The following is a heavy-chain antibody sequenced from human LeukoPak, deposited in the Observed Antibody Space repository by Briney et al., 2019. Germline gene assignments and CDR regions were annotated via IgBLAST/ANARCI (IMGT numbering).Heavy chain of an antibody. CDR2: INPNSGGT. J-gene: IGHJ4*02. D-gene: IGHD3-16*01. CDR3: ARADYDYVWGSYDY. Sequence: ASVKVSCKASGYTXTGYYMHWVRQAPGQGLEWMGWINPNSGGTNYAQKFQGRVTMTRDTSISTAYMELSRLRSDDTAVYYCARADYDYVWGSYDYWGQGTLVTVSS. V-gene: IGHV1-2*02. CDR1: GYTXTGYY.